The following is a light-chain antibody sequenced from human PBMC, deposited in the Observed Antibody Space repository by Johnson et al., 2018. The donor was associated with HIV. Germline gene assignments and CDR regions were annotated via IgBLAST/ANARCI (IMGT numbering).Light chain of an antibody. J-gene: IGLJ1*01. CDR1: SSNIGNNF. CDR2: DNN. CDR3: GTWDSSLSAYV. Sequence: QSVLTQPPSVSAAPGQKVTISCSGSSSNIGNNFVSWYQQLPGTAPKLLIYDNNQRPSGIPDRFSGSTSGTSATLGITGLQTGDEAEYYCGTWDSSLSAYVFGTGTQVTVL. V-gene: IGLV1-51*01.